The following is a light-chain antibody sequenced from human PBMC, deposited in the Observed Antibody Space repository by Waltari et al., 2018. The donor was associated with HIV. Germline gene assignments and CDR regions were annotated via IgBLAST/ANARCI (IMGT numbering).Light chain of an antibody. CDR2: LTS. Sequence: IVMNQSPLSLPVTPGESASISCRSTQTLLYTDGYKYLEWYQQKPGQSPRLLIYLTSTRASGVPDRFSGSGSGTEFTLHISRVEAEDVGTYYCMQSLQGYSFGQGTKLEIK. CDR1: QTLLYTDGYKY. CDR3: MQSLQGYS. J-gene: IGKJ2*01. V-gene: IGKV2-28*01.